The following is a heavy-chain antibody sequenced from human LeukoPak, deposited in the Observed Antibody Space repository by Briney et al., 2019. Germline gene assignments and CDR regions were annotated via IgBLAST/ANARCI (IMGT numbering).Heavy chain of an antibody. V-gene: IGHV3-23*01. CDR2: TSGSGGST. CDR1: GFPFINFA. D-gene: IGHD3-3*01. CDR3: AKRGSYDFWSGCYYDY. Sequence: PGGSLRLSCAAPGFPFINFAMSWVRQAPGKGLEWVSATSGSGGSTYYADSVKGRFTISRDNSKNTLYLQMNSLRADDTAPYYCAKRGSYDFWSGCYYDYWGRGTPVTVSS. J-gene: IGHJ4*02.